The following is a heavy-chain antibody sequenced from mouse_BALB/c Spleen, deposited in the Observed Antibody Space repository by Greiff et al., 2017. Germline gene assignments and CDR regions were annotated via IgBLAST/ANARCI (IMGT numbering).Heavy chain of an antibody. Sequence: EVKLMESGGGLVKPGGSLKLSCAASGFTFSSYAMSWVRQTPEKRLEWVATISSGGSYTYYPDSVKGRFTISRDNAKNTLYLQMSSLRSEDTAMYYCARHGFTTATGGYFDYWGQGTTLTVSS. CDR3: ARHGFTTATGGYFDY. CDR2: ISSGGSYT. D-gene: IGHD1-2*01. CDR1: GFTFSSYA. V-gene: IGHV5-9-3*01. J-gene: IGHJ2*01.